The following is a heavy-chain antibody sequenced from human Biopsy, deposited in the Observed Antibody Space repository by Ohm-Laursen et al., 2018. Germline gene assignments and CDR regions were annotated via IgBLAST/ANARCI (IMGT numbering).Heavy chain of an antibody. J-gene: IGHJ1*01. CDR1: GGSFTGHY. CDR2: ISHTGYT. D-gene: IGHD4-23*01. CDR3: ARGSNEYGGLYFPH. V-gene: IGHV4-59*11. Sequence: SETLSPTCTVSGGSFTGHYWTWIRQPPGKGLEWIGHISHTGYTSYKPSLKSRVTISLDTSRKHFSLRLTSLAAADTAVYYCARGSNEYGGLYFPHWGQGTLVTVSS.